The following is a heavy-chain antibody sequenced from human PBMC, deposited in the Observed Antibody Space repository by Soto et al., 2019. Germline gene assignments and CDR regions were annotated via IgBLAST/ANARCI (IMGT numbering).Heavy chain of an antibody. CDR3: AREARSIAARPLDY. D-gene: IGHD6-6*01. CDR2: INPNSGGT. V-gene: IGHV1-2*02. CDR1: AYTFTGHY. J-gene: IGHJ4*02. Sequence: ASVKVSCKASAYTFTGHYMHWVRQAPGQGLEWMGWINPNSGGTNYAQKFQGRVTMTRDTSISTAYMELSRLRSDDTAVYYCAREARSIAARPLDYWGQGTLVTVSS.